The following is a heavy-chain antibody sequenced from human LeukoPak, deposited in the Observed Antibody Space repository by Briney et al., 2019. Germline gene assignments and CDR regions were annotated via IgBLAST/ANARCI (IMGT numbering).Heavy chain of an antibody. V-gene: IGHV3-7*01. Sequence: PGGSLRLSCAASGFTCSTYWMSWVRQAPGKGLEWVANIRQDGSEKFYVDSVKDRFTISRDNAKNSLDLQMDSLRAEDTAIYYCARDDNWNFKFDYWGQGALVIVSS. CDR2: IRQDGSEK. D-gene: IGHD1-7*01. J-gene: IGHJ4*02. CDR1: GFTCSTYW. CDR3: ARDDNWNFKFDY.